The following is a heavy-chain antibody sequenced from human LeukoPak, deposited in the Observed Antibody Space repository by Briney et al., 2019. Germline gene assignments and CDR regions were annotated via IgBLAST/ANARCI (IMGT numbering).Heavy chain of an antibody. V-gene: IGHV3-21*01. CDR3: ARAFSSSWYLEGYFDY. CDR1: GFTFSSYS. J-gene: IGHJ4*02. Sequence: GGSLRLSCAASGFTFSSYSMNWVRQAPGKGLEWVSSISSSSYIYYADSVKGRFTISRDNAKNSLYLQMNSLRAEDTAVYYCARAFSSSWYLEGYFDYWGQGTLVTVSS. CDR2: ISSSSYI. D-gene: IGHD6-13*01.